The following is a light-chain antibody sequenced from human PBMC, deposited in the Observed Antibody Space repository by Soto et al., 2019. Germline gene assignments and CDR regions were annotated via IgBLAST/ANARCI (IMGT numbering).Light chain of an antibody. V-gene: IGKV1-39*01. CDR1: QTISSY. CDR3: QQSYSTWT. J-gene: IGKJ1*01. Sequence: DIQMTQSPSSLSASLGDRVTITCRASQTISSYLNWYQQKPGRAPKLLIYAASNLESGVPSRFSGSGSGTDSTLTISSLQPEDFATYYCQQSYSTWTFGQGTKVDIK. CDR2: AAS.